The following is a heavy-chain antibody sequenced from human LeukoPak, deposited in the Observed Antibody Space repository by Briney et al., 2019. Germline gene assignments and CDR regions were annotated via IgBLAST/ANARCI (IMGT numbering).Heavy chain of an antibody. Sequence: GRSLRLYCAASGFTFDDYAMHWVRQAPGKGLEWVSGISWNSGAIGYADSVKGRFTISRDNAKNSLYLQMNSLRAEDTALYYCAKGLSKSSSASYYTDWGQGTLVTVSS. J-gene: IGHJ4*02. V-gene: IGHV3-9*01. CDR2: ISWNSGAI. CDR3: AKGLSKSSSASYYTD. D-gene: IGHD2-2*02. CDR1: GFTFDDYA.